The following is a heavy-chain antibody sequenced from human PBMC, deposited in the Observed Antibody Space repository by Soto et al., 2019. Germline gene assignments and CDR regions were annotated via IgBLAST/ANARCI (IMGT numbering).Heavy chain of an antibody. J-gene: IGHJ5*02. Sequence: QVQLVQSGAEVKKPGASVKVSCKASGYTFITYDINWVRQATGQGLEWMGWMNPNTGNTGYAQKFQGRITMTRDISISTSYMELSSLRSEDTAIYYCARGSRQYCTTTSCYPDWFDPWGPGTLVTVSS. CDR3: ARGSRQYCTTTSCYPDWFDP. V-gene: IGHV1-8*01. CDR2: MNPNTGNT. D-gene: IGHD2-2*01. CDR1: GYTFITYD.